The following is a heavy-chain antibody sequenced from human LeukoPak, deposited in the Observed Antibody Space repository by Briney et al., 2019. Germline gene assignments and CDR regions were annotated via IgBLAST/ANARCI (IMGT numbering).Heavy chain of an antibody. J-gene: IGHJ4*02. CDR3: ASLGTSDQSHY. CDR2: ISYDGSNK. D-gene: IGHD1-7*01. CDR1: GFTFSSYA. Sequence: PGRSLRLSCAASGFTFSSYAMHWVRQAPGKGLEWVAVISYDGSNKYYADSVKGRFTISRDNSKNTLFLQMNSLRVEDTALYYCASLGTSDQSHYWGQGTLVTVSS. V-gene: IGHV3-30*04.